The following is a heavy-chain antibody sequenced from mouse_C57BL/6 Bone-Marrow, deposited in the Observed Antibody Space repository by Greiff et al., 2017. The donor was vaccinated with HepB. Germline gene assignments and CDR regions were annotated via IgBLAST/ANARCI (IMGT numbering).Heavy chain of an antibody. J-gene: IGHJ4*01. Sequence: VQLKQSGPELVKPGDSVKISCKASGYSFTGYFMNWVMQSHGKSLEWIGRINPYNGDTFYNQKFKGKATLTVDKSSSTAHMELRSLTSEDSAVYYCARSITTVAMDYWGQGTSVTVSS. V-gene: IGHV1-20*01. CDR3: ARSITTVAMDY. D-gene: IGHD1-1*01. CDR2: INPYNGDT. CDR1: GYSFTGYF.